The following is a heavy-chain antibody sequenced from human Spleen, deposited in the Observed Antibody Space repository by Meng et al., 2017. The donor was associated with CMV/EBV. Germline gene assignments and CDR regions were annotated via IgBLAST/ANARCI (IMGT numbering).Heavy chain of an antibody. J-gene: IGHJ3*02. Sequence: GYTFTDYYMHWVRQAPGQGLEWMGRINPNRGGTNYAQKFQGRVTMTRDTSISTAYMELSRLTSDDTAVYYCVSNRYGGSYFPKAFDIWGQGTMVTVSS. CDR3: VSNRYGGSYFPKAFDI. CDR1: GYTFTDYY. CDR2: INPNRGGT. D-gene: IGHD1-26*01. V-gene: IGHV1-2*02.